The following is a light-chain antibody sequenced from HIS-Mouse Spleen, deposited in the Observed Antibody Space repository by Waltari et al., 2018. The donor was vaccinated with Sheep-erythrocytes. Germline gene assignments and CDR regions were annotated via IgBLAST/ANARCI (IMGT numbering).Light chain of an antibody. V-gene: IGLV3-10*01. CDR2: EDS. J-gene: IGLJ1*01. Sequence: SYELTQPPSVSVSPGQTARITFSGDALPKKYAYWYQQKTGQALVLVIYEDSKRPSRIPDRFSGSKSGNTASLTISGLQAEDEADYYCCSYAGSYNHVFATGTKVTVL. CDR3: CSYAGSYNHV. CDR1: ALPKKY.